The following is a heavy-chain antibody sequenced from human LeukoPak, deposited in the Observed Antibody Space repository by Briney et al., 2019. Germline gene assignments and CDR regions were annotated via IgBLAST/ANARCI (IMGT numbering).Heavy chain of an antibody. V-gene: IGHV4-34*01. Sequence: PSETLSLTCAVYGGSFSGYYWSWIRQPPGKGLEWIGEINHSGSTNYNPSLKSRVTISVDTSKNQFSLKLSSVTAADTAVYYCARVGVRGGSYAVYWGQGTLVTVSS. CDR2: INHSGST. CDR3: ARVGVRGGSYAVY. CDR1: GGSFSGYY. J-gene: IGHJ4*02. D-gene: IGHD1-26*01.